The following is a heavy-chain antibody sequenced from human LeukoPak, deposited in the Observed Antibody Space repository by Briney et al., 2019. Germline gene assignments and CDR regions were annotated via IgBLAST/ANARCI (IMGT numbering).Heavy chain of an antibody. Sequence: ASVKVSCKASGYTFTSYYMHWVRQAPGQGLEWMGIINPSGGSTTYAQKFQGRLTMTRDTSTSTVYMELRSLRSEDTAVYYCARDYYESSGYLDEWGQGTLVTISS. CDR3: ARDYYESSGYLDE. J-gene: IGHJ4*02. CDR2: INPSGGST. D-gene: IGHD3-22*01. CDR1: GYTFTSYY. V-gene: IGHV1-46*01.